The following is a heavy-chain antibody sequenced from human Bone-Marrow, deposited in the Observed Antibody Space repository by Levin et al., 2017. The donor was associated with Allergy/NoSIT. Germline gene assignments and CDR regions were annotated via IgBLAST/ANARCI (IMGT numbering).Heavy chain of an antibody. CDR1: GYTFTGYY. V-gene: IGHV1-2*02. CDR2: INPNSGGT. CDR3: ARGDVRLGPAIIFYYYYGMDV. Sequence: ASVKVSCKASGYTFTGYYMHWVRQAPGQGLEWMGWINPNSGGTNYAQKFQGRVTMTRDTSISTAYMELSRLRSDDTAVYYCARGDVRLGPAIIFYYYYGMDVWGQGTTVTVSS. D-gene: IGHD5-24*01. J-gene: IGHJ6*02.